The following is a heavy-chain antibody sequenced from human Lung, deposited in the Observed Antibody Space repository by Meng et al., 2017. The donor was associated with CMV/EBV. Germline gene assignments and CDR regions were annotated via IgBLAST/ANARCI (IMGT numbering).Heavy chain of an antibody. CDR3: AKDIFPATVTTYVLDY. CDR2: ISWNSGSI. J-gene: IGHJ4*02. V-gene: IGHV3-9*01. Sequence: SLKISXAASGFTFDDYAMNWVRQAPGEGLEWVSGISWNSGSIGYADSVKGRVTISRDNAKNSLYLKMNSLRAEDTALYYCAKDIFPATVTTYVLDYWGQGTLVTVSS. D-gene: IGHD4-17*01. CDR1: GFTFDDYA.